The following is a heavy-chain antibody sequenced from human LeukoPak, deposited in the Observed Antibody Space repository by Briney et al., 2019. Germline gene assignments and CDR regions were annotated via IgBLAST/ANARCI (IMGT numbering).Heavy chain of an antibody. D-gene: IGHD3-3*01. J-gene: IGHJ4*02. Sequence: PSETLSLTCAVYGGSFSGYYWNWIRQPPGRGLEWIAEIHHSGSTNYNPSLKSRVTISVDTSKNQFSLKLSSVTAADTAVYYCAREGGFYRPLDYSGQGTLVTVSS. CDR2: IHHSGST. V-gene: IGHV4-34*01. CDR1: GGSFSGYY. CDR3: AREGGFYRPLDY.